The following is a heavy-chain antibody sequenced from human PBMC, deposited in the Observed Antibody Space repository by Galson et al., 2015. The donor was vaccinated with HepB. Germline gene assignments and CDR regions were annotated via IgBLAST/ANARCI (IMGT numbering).Heavy chain of an antibody. J-gene: IGHJ4*02. V-gene: IGHV3-30*03. Sequence: LRLSCAASGFTFSSYGMHWVRQAPGKGLEWVAVISYDGSNKYYADSVKGRFTISRDNSKNTLYLQMNSLRAEDTAVYYCAREERYGGYDYFDYWGQGTLVTVSS. D-gene: IGHD5-12*01. CDR2: ISYDGSNK. CDR3: AREERYGGYDYFDY. CDR1: GFTFSSYG.